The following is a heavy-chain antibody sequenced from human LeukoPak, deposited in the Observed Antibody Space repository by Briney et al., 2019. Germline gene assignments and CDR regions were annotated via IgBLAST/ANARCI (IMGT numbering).Heavy chain of an antibody. CDR1: GGSISSGDYY. J-gene: IGHJ4*02. CDR2: INHRGST. CDR3: ARGDILTGYSY. D-gene: IGHD3-9*01. Sequence: SETLSLTCTVSGGSISSGDYYWSWIRQPRGKGLEWIGEINHRGSTKYNPSLKSRVTISVDTSKNQFSLNLRSATAADTAVYYCARGDILTGYSYWGQGTLVTVSS. V-gene: IGHV4-39*07.